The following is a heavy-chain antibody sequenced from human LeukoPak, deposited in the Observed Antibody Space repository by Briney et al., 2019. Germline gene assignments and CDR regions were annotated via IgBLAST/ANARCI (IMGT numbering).Heavy chain of an antibody. D-gene: IGHD1-14*01. Sequence: PGGSLRLSCAASGFTFSSYDMNWVRQAPGKGLEWVSFISSSGSTIDYADSVKGRFTISRDNSKNTLYLQMNSLRAEDTAVYYCAKDPGKRYFDYWGQGTLVTVSS. CDR1: GFTFSSYD. CDR2: ISSSGSTI. V-gene: IGHV3-48*03. J-gene: IGHJ4*02. CDR3: AKDPGKRYFDY.